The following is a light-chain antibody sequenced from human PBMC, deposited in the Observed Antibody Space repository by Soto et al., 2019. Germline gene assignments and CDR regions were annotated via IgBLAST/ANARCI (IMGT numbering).Light chain of an antibody. CDR2: DAY. CDR3: QQRHMWPIT. V-gene: IGKV3-11*01. Sequence: EVVLTQSPVTLSLSPGERATLSCRASQSFRGLLAWYQQKPGQAPRLLSYDAYNRATGIPPRFSGSGSGTEFTLTISSLEPEDSAVYYCQQRHMWPITFGQGTRLEIK. CDR1: QSFRGL. J-gene: IGKJ5*01.